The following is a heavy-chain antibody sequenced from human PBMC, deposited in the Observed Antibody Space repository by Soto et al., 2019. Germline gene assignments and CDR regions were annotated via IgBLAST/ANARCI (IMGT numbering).Heavy chain of an antibody. CDR1: GGTFSSYA. CDR2: IIPIFGTA. CDR3: ASSYGDYLKDLDY. Sequence: QVQLVQSGAEVKKPGSSVKASCKASGGTFSSYAISWVRQAPRQGLEWMGGIIPIFGTANYGQKFQGRVTITADESTSTAYMELSSLRSEDTAVYYCASSYGDYLKDLDYWGQGTLVTVSS. J-gene: IGHJ4*02. V-gene: IGHV1-69*01. D-gene: IGHD4-17*01.